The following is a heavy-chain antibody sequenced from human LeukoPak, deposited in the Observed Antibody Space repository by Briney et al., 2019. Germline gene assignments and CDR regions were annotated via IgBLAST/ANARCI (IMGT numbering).Heavy chain of an antibody. CDR2: IKEDGSEK. Sequence: GGSLRLSCAASGFTFSSYWMTWVRQAPGKGLEWVANIKEDGSEKNYVDSVKGRFTISRDNAKRSLYLQMNSLRAEDTAVYYCAGDDGYSYAYAYWGQGTLVTVSS. J-gene: IGHJ4*02. CDR3: AGDDGYSYAYAY. V-gene: IGHV3-7*05. D-gene: IGHD5-18*01. CDR1: GFTFSSYW.